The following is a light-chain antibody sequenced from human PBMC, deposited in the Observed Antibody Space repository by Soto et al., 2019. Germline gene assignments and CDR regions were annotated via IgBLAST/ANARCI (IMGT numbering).Light chain of an antibody. CDR2: EVS. Sequence: QSALTQPPSASGSPGQSVTISCTGTSSDVGGYNYVSWYQQHPGKAPKLMIYEVSKRPSGLPDRFSGSKSGNTASLTVSGLQAEDEADYYCSSYAGSLYVFGTGTKLTVL. CDR1: SSDVGGYNY. J-gene: IGLJ1*01. V-gene: IGLV2-8*01. CDR3: SSYAGSLYV.